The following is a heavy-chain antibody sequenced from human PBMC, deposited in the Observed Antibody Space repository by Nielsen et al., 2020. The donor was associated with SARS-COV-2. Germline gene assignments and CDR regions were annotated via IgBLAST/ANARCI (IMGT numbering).Heavy chain of an antibody. CDR3: ARKELGGSLGGYYYYMDV. CDR2: IIPMFGTA. CDR1: GGTFSRHA. V-gene: IGHV1-69*13. Sequence: SVKVSCKASGGTFSRHAISWVRQAPGQGLEWMGGIIPMFGTANYAQNFQDRVTIIADESTRTAYMELSSLRSEDTAIYYCARKELGGSLGGYYYYMDVWGKGTTVTVSS. D-gene: IGHD3-16*01. J-gene: IGHJ6*03.